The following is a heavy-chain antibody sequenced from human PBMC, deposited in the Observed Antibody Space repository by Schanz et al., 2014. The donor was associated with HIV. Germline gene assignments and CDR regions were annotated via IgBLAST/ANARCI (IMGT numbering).Heavy chain of an antibody. CDR3: ARTPYYFDY. CDR2: INHSGST. J-gene: IGHJ4*02. Sequence: QVRLQQWGAGLLKPSETLSLTCAVYGGSFSVYSWSWIRQPPGKGLQWIGEINHSGSTNYNPSLKSRVTISVDTSKNQFSLRLNSVTAADTAVYYCARTPYYFDYWGQGTLVTVSS. CDR1: GGSFSVYS. V-gene: IGHV4-34*01.